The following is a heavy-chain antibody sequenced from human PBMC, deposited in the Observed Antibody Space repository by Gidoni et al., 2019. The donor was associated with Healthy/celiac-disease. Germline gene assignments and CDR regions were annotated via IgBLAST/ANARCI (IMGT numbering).Heavy chain of an antibody. CDR2: IIPIVGTA. CDR1: GVTFSSYA. D-gene: IGHD3-10*01. J-gene: IGHJ4*02. V-gene: IGHV1-69*01. CDR3: ARGSASDSLLWFGELLAY. Sequence: QVQLVQSGAEVKKPGSSVKVSCKASGVTFSSYAISWVRQAPGQGLEWRGGIIPIVGTANYAQKFQGRVTITADESTSTAYMELSSLRSEDTAVYYCARGSASDSLLWFGELLAYWGQGTLVTVSS.